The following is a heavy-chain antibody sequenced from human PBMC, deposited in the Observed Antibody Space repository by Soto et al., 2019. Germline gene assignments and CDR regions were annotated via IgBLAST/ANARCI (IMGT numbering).Heavy chain of an antibody. J-gene: IGHJ6*02. V-gene: IGHV1-18*01. Sequence: GASVKVSCKASGGTFSSYAISWVRQAPGQGLEWMGGIIPIFGNTNYAQKLQGRVTMTTDTSTSTAYMELRSLRSDDTAVYYCARDIPAVGYGMDVWGQGTTVTVSS. D-gene: IGHD2-21*01. CDR1: GGTFSSYA. CDR3: ARDIPAVGYGMDV. CDR2: IIPIFGNT.